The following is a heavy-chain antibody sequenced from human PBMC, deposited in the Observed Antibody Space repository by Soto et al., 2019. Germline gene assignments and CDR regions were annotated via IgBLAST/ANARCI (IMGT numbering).Heavy chain of an antibody. D-gene: IGHD2-8*01. CDR2: ISAYNGNT. Sequence: QVQLVQSGAEVKKPGASVKVSCKVFGYTFTGYGISWVRQALGQGLEWRGWISAYNGNTNYAQKLQGRVTMTTDTSTSTAYMELRSLRSDDTAVYYCARGRCTNGVCRRHFDYWGQGTLVTVSS. V-gene: IGHV1-18*01. J-gene: IGHJ4*02. CDR3: ARGRCTNGVCRRHFDY. CDR1: GYTFTGYG.